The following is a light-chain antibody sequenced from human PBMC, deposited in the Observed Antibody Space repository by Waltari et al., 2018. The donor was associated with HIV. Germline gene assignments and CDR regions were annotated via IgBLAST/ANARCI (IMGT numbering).Light chain of an antibody. V-gene: IGLV2-23*02. CDR3: SSFATTATPVL. CDR1: GRDVGAYNL. Sequence: QSALTQPAAVSGSPGQSLPFSCTGTGRDVGAYNLVSCCQQHPDKAPKLVMYGVTQRPSGVSDRFSGSKSGNTAYLTISGLQADDEADYFCSSFATTATPVLFGGGTKLTVL. J-gene: IGLJ2*01. CDR2: GVT.